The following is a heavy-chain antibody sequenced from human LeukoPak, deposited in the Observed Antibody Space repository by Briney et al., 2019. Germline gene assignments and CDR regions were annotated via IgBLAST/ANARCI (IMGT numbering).Heavy chain of an antibody. Sequence: SQTLSLTCAISGDSVSSNSGAWNGIRQSPSRGLEWLGRTYYRSKWYNDYAVSVKSRITINPDTSKNQFSLHLNSVTPEDTAVYYCASGFYYAIWGQGTMVTVSS. J-gene: IGHJ3*02. D-gene: IGHD2-2*01. CDR1: GDSVSSNSGA. V-gene: IGHV6-1*01. CDR3: ASGFYYAI. CDR2: TYYRSKWYN.